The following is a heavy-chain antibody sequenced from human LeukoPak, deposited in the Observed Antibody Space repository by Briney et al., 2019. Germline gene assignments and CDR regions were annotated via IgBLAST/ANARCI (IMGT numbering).Heavy chain of an antibody. V-gene: IGHV1-18*01. CDR3: ARDRPYDYGSGSYELDY. D-gene: IGHD3-10*01. CDR1: GYTFTSYG. J-gene: IGHJ4*02. CDR2: ISAYNGNT. Sequence: ASVKVSCKASGYTFTSYGISWVRQAPGQGLEWMGWISAYNGNTNYAQKLQGRVTMTTDTSTSTAYMELRSLRSDDTAVDYCARDRPYDYGSGSYELDYWGQGTLVTVSS.